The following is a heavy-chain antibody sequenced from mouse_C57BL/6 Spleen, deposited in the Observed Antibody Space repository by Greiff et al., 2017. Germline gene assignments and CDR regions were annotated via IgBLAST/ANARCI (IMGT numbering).Heavy chain of an antibody. CDR3: ARDWDSFDY. CDR1: GFTFSSYA. Sequence: EVKLMESGGGLVKPGGSLKLSCAASGFTFSSYAMSWVRQTPEKRLEWVATISDGGSYTYYPDNVKGRFTISRDNAKNNLYLQMSHLKSEDTAMYYCARDWDSFDYWGQSTTLTVSS. D-gene: IGHD4-1*01. CDR2: ISDGGSYT. V-gene: IGHV5-4*01. J-gene: IGHJ2*01.